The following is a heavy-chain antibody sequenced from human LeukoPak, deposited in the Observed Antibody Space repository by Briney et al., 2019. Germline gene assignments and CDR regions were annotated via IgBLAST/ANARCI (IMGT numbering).Heavy chain of an antibody. J-gene: IGHJ4*02. CDR3: ARGTYYDFWSGYYNPNYFDY. D-gene: IGHD3-3*01. CDR2: INHSGST. CDR1: GGSFSGYY. V-gene: IGHV4-34*01. Sequence: SETLSLTCAVYGGSFSGYYWTWIRQPPGKGLEWIGEINHSGSTNYNPSLKSRVTISVDTSKNQFSLKLSSVTAADTAVYYCARGTYYDFWSGYYNPNYFDYWGQGTLVTVSS.